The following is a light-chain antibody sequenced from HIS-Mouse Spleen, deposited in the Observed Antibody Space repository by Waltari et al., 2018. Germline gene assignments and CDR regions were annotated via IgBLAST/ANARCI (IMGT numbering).Light chain of an antibody. CDR2: EDS. J-gene: IGLJ2*01. CDR1: ALPKKY. CDR3: YSTDSSGNHRV. Sequence: SYELTQPPSVSVSLGQMARLTCLGDALPKKYAYWYQQKSGQAPVLVIYEDSKRPSGIPERFSGSSSGTMATLTISGAQVEDEADYYCYSTDSSGNHRVFGGGTKLTVL. V-gene: IGLV3-10*01.